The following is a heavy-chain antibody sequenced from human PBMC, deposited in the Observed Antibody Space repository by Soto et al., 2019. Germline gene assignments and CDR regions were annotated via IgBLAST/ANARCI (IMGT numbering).Heavy chain of an antibody. J-gene: IGHJ5*02. CDR2: ISYDGSNK. CDR3: VIFGVVIPNWFDP. CDR1: GFTFSSYA. D-gene: IGHD3-3*01. Sequence: PGGSLRLSCAASGFTFSSYAMHWVRQAPGKGLEWVAVISYDGSNKYYADSVKGRFTISRDNSKNTLYLQMNSLRAEDTAVYYCVIFGVVIPNWFDPWGQGTLVTVSS. V-gene: IGHV3-30-3*01.